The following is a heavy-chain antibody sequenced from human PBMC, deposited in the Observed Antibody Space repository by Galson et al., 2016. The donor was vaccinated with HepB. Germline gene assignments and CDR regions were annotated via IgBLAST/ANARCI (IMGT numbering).Heavy chain of an antibody. Sequence: SLRLSCAASGFVFSDFYMSWIRQAPGKGLEWVAHIRRSSTIITYADSVKGRFTISRDNAKNSLYLQMNNLRAEDTATYFCAREIAVDNKIAGTDSWGQGTLVTVSS. D-gene: IGHD6-19*01. CDR2: IRRSSTII. V-gene: IGHV3-11*04. CDR1: GFVFSDFY. CDR3: AREIAVDNKIAGTDS. J-gene: IGHJ5*01.